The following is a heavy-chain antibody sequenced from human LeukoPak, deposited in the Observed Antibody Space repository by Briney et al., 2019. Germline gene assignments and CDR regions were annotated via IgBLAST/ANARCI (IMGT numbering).Heavy chain of an antibody. J-gene: IGHJ6*02. V-gene: IGHV1-69*04. CDR2: IIPILGIV. CDR3: ARVNDYLQPYGMDV. CDR1: GGTYSTYA. D-gene: IGHD4-11*01. Sequence: SVKVSCKASGGTYSTYAIRWVRQAPGQGLEWVGRIIPILGIVNYAQRFQGRVTITADKSTSTAYMELSSLRSEDTAVYYCARVNDYLQPYGMDVWGQGTTVTVSS.